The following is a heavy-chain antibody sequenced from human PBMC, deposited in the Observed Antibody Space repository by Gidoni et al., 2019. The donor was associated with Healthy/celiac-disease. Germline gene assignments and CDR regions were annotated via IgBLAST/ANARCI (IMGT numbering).Heavy chain of an antibody. V-gene: IGHV3-33*01. J-gene: IGHJ4*02. CDR2: IWYDGSNK. CDR1: GFTFNSYG. D-gene: IGHD4-17*01. CDR3: AREVRKVTVTTAARSGYYFDY. Sequence: QVQLVESGGGVVQPGRSLRLSCAASGFTFNSYGIHWGRQAPGKGLEWGAVIWYDGSNKYYADSVKGRFTISRDNSKNTLYLQMNSLRAEDTAVYYCAREVRKVTVTTAARSGYYFDYWGQGTLVTVSS.